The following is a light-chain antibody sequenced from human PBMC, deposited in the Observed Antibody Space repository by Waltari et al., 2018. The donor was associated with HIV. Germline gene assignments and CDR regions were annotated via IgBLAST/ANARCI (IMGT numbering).Light chain of an antibody. V-gene: IGLV2-23*02. Sequence: QSALTQSASVSASPGQSITISCTGTSRDVGAYTLVSWYQQHPGEVPKLLIYEVTKRHSGFSTLFSGSKSANPASRTISGLQAEDEADYYCCSYAGSGLVYGGGTKLTVL. CDR3: CSYAGSGLV. CDR1: SRDVGAYTL. J-gene: IGLJ3*02. CDR2: EVT.